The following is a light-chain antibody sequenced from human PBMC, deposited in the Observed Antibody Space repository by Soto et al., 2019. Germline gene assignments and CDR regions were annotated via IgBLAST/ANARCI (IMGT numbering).Light chain of an antibody. CDR3: HQRQYWPPIT. CDR2: DAS. Sequence: VVLTQSPATLSLSPGERATLYFSTSLSVSVYLDWYQQKPGQAPRLLISDASNRATGIPARFSGSGSGTDFTLTISSLEPEDFAVYYCHQRQYWPPITFGQGTRLEIK. V-gene: IGKV3-11*01. J-gene: IGKJ5*01. CDR1: LSVSVY.